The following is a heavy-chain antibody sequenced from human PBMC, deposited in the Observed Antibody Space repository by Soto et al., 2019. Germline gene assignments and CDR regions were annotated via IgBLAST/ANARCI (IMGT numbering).Heavy chain of an antibody. V-gene: IGHV1-18*01. D-gene: IGHD2-2*03. CDR1: GYTFTSYG. CDR3: ATQVDIVVVPAATRQRTYYYGMDV. J-gene: IGHJ6*02. Sequence: ASVKVSCKASGYTFTSYGISWVRQAPGQGLEWMGWISAYNGNTNYAQKLQGRVTMTTDTSTSTAYMELRSLRSDDTAVYYCATQVDIVVVPAATRQRTYYYGMDVWGQGTTVTVSS. CDR2: ISAYNGNT.